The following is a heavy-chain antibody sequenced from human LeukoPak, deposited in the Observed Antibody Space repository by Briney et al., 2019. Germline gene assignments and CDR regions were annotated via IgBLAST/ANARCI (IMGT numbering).Heavy chain of an antibody. J-gene: IGHJ6*03. D-gene: IGHD3-22*01. Sequence: PGGSLRLACAASGFTFSSYAMSWVRQAPGKGLEWVANIKQDGSEKYYVDSVKGRFTISRDNAKNSLYLQMNSLRAEDTAVYYCARNYYDSSGYYDILDYYYYYMDVWGKGTTVTVSS. CDR1: GFTFSSYA. CDR2: IKQDGSEK. CDR3: ARNYYDSSGYYDILDYYYYYMDV. V-gene: IGHV3-7*01.